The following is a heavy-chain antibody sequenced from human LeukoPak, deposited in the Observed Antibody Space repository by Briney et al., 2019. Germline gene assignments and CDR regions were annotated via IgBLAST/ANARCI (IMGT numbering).Heavy chain of an antibody. J-gene: IGHJ4*02. Sequence: GGSLRLSCEASGFTFSSYAMSWVRQAPGKGLEWVSAISGSGGSTYYADSVKGRFTISRDNSKNTLYLQMNSLRAEDTAVYYCGRSLITMVRGAIAYWGQGTLVTVSS. CDR1: GFTFSSYA. D-gene: IGHD3-10*01. CDR2: ISGSGGST. CDR3: GRSLITMVRGAIAY. V-gene: IGHV3-23*01.